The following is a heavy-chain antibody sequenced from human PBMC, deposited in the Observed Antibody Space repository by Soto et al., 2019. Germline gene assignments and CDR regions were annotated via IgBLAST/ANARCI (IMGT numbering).Heavy chain of an antibody. CDR3: ARHPASGYSSSWTWAGGWFDP. CDR2: IYYSGST. Sequence: SETLSLTCSVSGGSISGSRSYWGWLRQPPGKGLEWIGTIYYSGSTHYNPSLKSRVTISVDTSKNQFSLSLTSVTAADTAVFYCARHPASGYSSSWTWAGGWFDPWGQGTLVTVSS. D-gene: IGHD6-13*01. CDR1: GGSISGSRSY. J-gene: IGHJ5*02. V-gene: IGHV4-39*01.